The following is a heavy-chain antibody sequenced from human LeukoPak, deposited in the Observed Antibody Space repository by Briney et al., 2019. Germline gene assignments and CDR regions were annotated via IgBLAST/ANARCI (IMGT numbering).Heavy chain of an antibody. J-gene: IGHJ4*02. CDR2: IYYSGST. D-gene: IGHD3-10*01. V-gene: IGHV4-39*07. CDR3: ARARHSVRGVKVGAIDY. Sequence: PSETLSLTCTVSGGSISSSSYYWGWIRQPPGKGLEWIGSIYYSGSTYYNPSLKSRVTISVDTSKNQFSLKLSSVTAADTAVYYCARARHSVRGVKVGAIDYWGQGTLVTVSS. CDR1: GGSISSSSYY.